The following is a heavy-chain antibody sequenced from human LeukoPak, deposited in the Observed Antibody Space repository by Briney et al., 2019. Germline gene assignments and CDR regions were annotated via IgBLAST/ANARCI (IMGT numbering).Heavy chain of an antibody. D-gene: IGHD6-13*01. V-gene: IGHV3-23*01. J-gene: IGHJ4*02. CDR3: AKSHSSNCYCSAY. CDR1: GFTLSGNA. CDR2: ISGSGINT. Sequence: GESLKISCAASGFTLSGNAMSWVRQAPGKGLEWVSSISGSGINTYYADSVKGRFTISRDNSRNTLYLQMNSLRAEDTAIYYCAKSHSSNCYCSAYWGQGTLVTASS.